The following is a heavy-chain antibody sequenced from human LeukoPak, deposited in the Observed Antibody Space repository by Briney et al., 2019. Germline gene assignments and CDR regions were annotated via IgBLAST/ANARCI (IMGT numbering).Heavy chain of an antibody. D-gene: IGHD3-10*01. Sequence: GGSLRLSCAASGFTFSSYGMHWVRQAPGKGLEWVAFIRYDGNTKYYADSVKGRFTISRDNSKNTLYLQMNSLRAEDTAVYYCARVRERGAFDYWGQGTLVTVSS. CDR1: GFTFSSYG. CDR3: ARVRERGAFDY. CDR2: IRYDGNTK. V-gene: IGHV3-30*02. J-gene: IGHJ4*02.